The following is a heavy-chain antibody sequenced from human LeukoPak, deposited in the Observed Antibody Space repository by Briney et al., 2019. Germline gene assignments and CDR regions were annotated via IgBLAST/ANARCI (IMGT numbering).Heavy chain of an antibody. CDR2: ISGSGGST. V-gene: IGHV3-23*01. J-gene: IGHJ5*02. D-gene: IGHD3-10*01. Sequence: GGSLRLSCSASGFTFSSYAMSGLREAPGKGLEWVSAISGSGGSTYYADSVKGRFTISRDNSKNTLYLQMNSLRAEDTAVYYCAKVLYYGVVRGAFDPWGQGTLVTVSS. CDR3: AKVLYYGVVRGAFDP. CDR1: GFTFSSYA.